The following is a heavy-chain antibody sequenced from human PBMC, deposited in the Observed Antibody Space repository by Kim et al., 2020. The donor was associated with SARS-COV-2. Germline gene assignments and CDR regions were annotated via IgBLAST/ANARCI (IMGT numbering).Heavy chain of an antibody. Sequence: ASVKVSCKASGYTFTSYGISWVRQAPGQGLEWMGWISAYNGNTNYAQKLQGRVTMTTDTSTSTAYMELRSLRSDDTAVYYCARSSVAVAGTDNWFDPWGQGTLVTVSS. D-gene: IGHD6-19*01. V-gene: IGHV1-18*01. J-gene: IGHJ5*02. CDR2: ISAYNGNT. CDR3: ARSSVAVAGTDNWFDP. CDR1: GYTFTSYG.